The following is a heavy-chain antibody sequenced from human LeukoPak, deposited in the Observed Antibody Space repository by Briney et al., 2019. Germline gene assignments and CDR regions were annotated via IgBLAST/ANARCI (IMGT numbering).Heavy chain of an antibody. V-gene: IGHV3-21*01. CDR1: GFTFSSYS. CDR3: ARDRGDERSDYYDSSGYYYFDY. Sequence: GGSLRLSCAASGFTFSSYSMNWVRQAPGKGLEWVSSISSSSSYIYYADSVKGRFTISRDNAKNSLYLQMNSLRAEDTAVYYCARDRGDERSDYYDSSGYYYFDYWGQGTLVTVSS. CDR2: ISSSSSYI. J-gene: IGHJ4*02. D-gene: IGHD3-22*01.